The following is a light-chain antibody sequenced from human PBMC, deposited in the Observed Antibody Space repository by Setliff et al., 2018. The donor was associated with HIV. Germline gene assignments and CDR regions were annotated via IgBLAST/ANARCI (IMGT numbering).Light chain of an antibody. Sequence: QSALTQPASVSGSPGQSITISCTGTSSDVGSYNLVSWYQQHPGKAPKLMIYEVTQRPSRVSNRFSGSKSGNTASLTISGLHAEDEAYYYCCSYAGSRTYVFGTGTKVTVL. CDR1: SSDVGSYNL. J-gene: IGLJ1*01. CDR2: EVT. V-gene: IGLV2-23*02. CDR3: CSYAGSRTYV.